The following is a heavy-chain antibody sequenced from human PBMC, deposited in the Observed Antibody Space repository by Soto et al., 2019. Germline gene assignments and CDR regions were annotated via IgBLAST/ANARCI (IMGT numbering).Heavy chain of an antibody. CDR2: IKHDGSEE. V-gene: IGHV3-7*01. J-gene: IGHJ6*03. CDR1: GFTFSSYW. Sequence: GGSLRLSCAASGFTFSSYWMSWVRQAPGKGLEWVANIKHDGSEEYYADSVKGRFTSSRDNAENSLYLQMNSLRAEDTAVYFCARVANYYYMDVWGKGTTVTVSS. CDR3: ARVANYYYMDV.